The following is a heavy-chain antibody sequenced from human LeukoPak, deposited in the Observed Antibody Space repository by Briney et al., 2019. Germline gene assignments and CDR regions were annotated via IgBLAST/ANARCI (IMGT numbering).Heavy chain of an antibody. Sequence: PGGSLRLSCTTSGFNFRAYWMAWVRQAPGKGLEWVASIKQDGGETFYVDSVKGRFTISRDNAKNSLYLQMNSLRAEDTAVYYCTREDHSNYNYWGQGTLVTVSS. CDR1: GFNFRAYW. V-gene: IGHV3-7*01. J-gene: IGHJ4*02. CDR3: TREDHSNYNY. CDR2: IKQDGGET. D-gene: IGHD4-11*01.